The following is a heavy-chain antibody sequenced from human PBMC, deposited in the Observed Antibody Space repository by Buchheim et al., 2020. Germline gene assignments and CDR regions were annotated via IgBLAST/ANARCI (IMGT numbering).Heavy chain of an antibody. CDR3: ARERAYCGGDCYSGVVGAFDI. CDR1: GGSISSGGYY. D-gene: IGHD2-21*02. CDR2: IYYSGST. Sequence: QVQLQESGPGLVKPSQTLSLTCTVSGGSISSGGYYWSWIRQHPGKGLEWIGYIYYSGSTYYNPSHKSRVTISVDTSKNQFSLKLSSVTAADTAVYYCARERAYCGGDCYSGVVGAFDIWGQGT. J-gene: IGHJ3*02. V-gene: IGHV4-31*03.